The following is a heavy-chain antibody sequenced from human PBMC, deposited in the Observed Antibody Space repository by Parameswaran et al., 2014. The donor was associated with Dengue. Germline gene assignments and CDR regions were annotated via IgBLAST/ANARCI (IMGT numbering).Heavy chain of an antibody. CDR3: GRVFAEPQREWERGGFDF. D-gene: IGHD1-26*01. J-gene: IGHJ4*02. CDR2: IYYTGST. Sequence: WIRQPPGKGLQYIGSIYYTGSTYDNPSLKSRVTISVDTSKNQFSLKLSSVTAADTAVYYCGRVFAEPQREWERGGFDFWGQGTLVTVSS. V-gene: IGHV4-39*07.